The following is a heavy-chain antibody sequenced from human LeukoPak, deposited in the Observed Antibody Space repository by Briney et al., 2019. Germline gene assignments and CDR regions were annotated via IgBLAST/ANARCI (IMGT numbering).Heavy chain of an antibody. CDR3: ARGTAMVPFDY. V-gene: IGHV3-53*01. D-gene: IGHD5-18*01. CDR1: GFTVSINY. J-gene: IGHJ4*02. CDR2: IYSGGST. Sequence: PGGCLRLSCAASGFTVSINYMSWVRQAPGKGLEWVSVIYSGGSTYYADSVKGRFTISRDNSKNTLYLQMNSLRAEDTAVYYCARGTAMVPFDYWGQGTLVTVSS.